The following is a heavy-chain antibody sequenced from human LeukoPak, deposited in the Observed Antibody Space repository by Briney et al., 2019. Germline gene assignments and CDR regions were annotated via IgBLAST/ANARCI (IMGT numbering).Heavy chain of an antibody. Sequence: GGSLRLSCAASGFTFSSYNMNWVRQAPGKGLEWVSYISSSGSTISYADSVKGRFTISRDNAKNSLHLQVSSLRAEDTAMYYCARDDYGDGFDYRGQGTLVTVSS. CDR2: ISSSGSTI. D-gene: IGHD4-17*01. J-gene: IGHJ4*02. CDR3: ARDDYGDGFDY. CDR1: GFTFSSYN. V-gene: IGHV3-48*01.